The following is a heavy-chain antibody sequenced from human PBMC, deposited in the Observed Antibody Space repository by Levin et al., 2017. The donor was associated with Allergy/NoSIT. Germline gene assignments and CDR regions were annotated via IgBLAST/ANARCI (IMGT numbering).Heavy chain of an antibody. CDR1: GFSLSTSGEG. D-gene: IGHD7-27*01. J-gene: IGHJ4*02. CDR2: IYWPDDK. CDR3: AHRLGESNTGGNFDY. V-gene: IGHV2-5*01. Sequence: SGPTLVKPTQTLTLTCTFSGFSLSTSGEGVGWIRQPPGRALEWLAVIYWPDDKRYSPSLKNRLTITKDTSKNQVVLTVTNMDLVDTATYYCAHRLGESNTGGNFDYWGQGTLVTVSS.